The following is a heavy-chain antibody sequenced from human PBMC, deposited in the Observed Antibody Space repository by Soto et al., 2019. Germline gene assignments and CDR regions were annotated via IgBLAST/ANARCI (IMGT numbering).Heavy chain of an antibody. Sequence: QVQLVQSGSEVKKPVASVKVSCKSSGYTFTSYDINWVRQATGQGLEWMGWMNPNSGNICYAQKFQERVTMTRNTSIRTDSMELNSLRSDDTAVYYCASEEMGANDYWGEGTLDTVSS. D-gene: IGHD2-8*01. CDR3: ASEEMGANDY. CDR2: MNPNSGNI. CDR1: GYTFTSYD. V-gene: IGHV1-8*01. J-gene: IGHJ4*02.